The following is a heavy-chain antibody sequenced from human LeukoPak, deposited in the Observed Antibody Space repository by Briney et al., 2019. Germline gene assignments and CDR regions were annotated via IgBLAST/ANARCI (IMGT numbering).Heavy chain of an antibody. V-gene: IGHV3-30-3*01. Sequence: GGSLRLSCAASGCTFSSYAMHWVRQAPGKGLEWVAVISYDGSNKYYADSVKGRFTISRDNSKNTLYLQMNSLRAEDTAVYYCAAELSGYYDILTGYRRGMDYWGQGTLVTVSS. CDR2: ISYDGSNK. CDR1: GCTFSSYA. D-gene: IGHD3-9*01. CDR3: AAELSGYYDILTGYRRGMDY. J-gene: IGHJ4*02.